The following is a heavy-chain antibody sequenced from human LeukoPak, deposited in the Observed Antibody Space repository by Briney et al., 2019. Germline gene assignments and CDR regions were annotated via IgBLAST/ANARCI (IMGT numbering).Heavy chain of an antibody. V-gene: IGHV3-30*04. J-gene: IGHJ4*02. D-gene: IGHD5-18*01. Sequence: GGSLRLSCAASGFTFSKYAMHWVRQAPPKRLEWVAITSHDGSKKYYADSVRGRFTVSRDNSKNTLYLQMNSLRTEDTAVYYCARDRLGYTYGIYIDCWGQGTLVTVSS. CDR3: ARDRLGYTYGIYIDC. CDR1: GFTFSKYA. CDR2: TSHDGSKK.